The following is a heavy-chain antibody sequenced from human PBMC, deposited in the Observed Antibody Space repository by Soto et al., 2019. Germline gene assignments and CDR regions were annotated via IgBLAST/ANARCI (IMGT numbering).Heavy chain of an antibody. CDR1: AFTSSSNG. V-gene: IGHV3-30*03. CDR2: ISYDGSNK. CDR3: ARDYWPGPFDY. D-gene: IGHD2-8*02. Sequence: HPGESRRLSWPPAAFTSSSNGMHWVRQPPGKGLEWVADISYDGSNKYYAHSVKGRFTISRDNSKNTLYLQMNSLRAEDTAVYYCARDYWPGPFDYWGQGALVTVSS. J-gene: IGHJ4*02.